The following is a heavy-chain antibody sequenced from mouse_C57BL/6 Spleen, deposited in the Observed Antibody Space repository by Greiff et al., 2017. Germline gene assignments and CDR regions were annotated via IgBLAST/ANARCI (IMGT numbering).Heavy chain of an antibody. V-gene: IGHV5-9-1*02. CDR1: GFTFSSYA. J-gene: IGHJ1*03. CDR3: TREGDYYGSSYHYFDG. D-gene: IGHD1-1*01. Sequence: DVKLVESGEGLVKPGGSLKLSCAASGFTFSSYAMSWVRQTPEQRLEWVAYISSGGDYIYYADTVKGRFTISRDNSRNTLYLQMSSLKSEDTAMYYCTREGDYYGSSYHYFDGWGTGTTVTVSS. CDR2: ISSGGDYI.